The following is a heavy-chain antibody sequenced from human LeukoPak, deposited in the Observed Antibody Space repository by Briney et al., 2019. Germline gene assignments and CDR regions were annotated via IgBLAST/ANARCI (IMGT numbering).Heavy chain of an antibody. CDR1: GGSISSYY. Sequence: SETLSLTCTVSGGSISSYYWSWTRQPPGKGLEWIGYIYYSGSTNYNPSLKSRVTISVDTSKNQFSLKLSSVTAADTAVYYCARVGSDGSGSYLDYWGQGTLVTVSS. D-gene: IGHD3-10*01. V-gene: IGHV4-59*01. J-gene: IGHJ4*02. CDR3: ARVGSDGSGSYLDY. CDR2: IYYSGST.